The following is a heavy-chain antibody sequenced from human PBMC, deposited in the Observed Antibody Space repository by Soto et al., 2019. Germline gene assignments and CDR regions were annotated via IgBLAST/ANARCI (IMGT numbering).Heavy chain of an antibody. J-gene: IGHJ6*02. CDR3: ARGHYYYGMDV. CDR2: IYYSGST. Sequence: SETLSLTCTVSNGSVSSGTYSWSWVRQPPGKGLEWIGYIYYSGSTYYTPSLKSRLTMSMDRANDHFSLNLTSVTAADTAVYFCARGHYYYGMDVWGQGITVTVSS. V-gene: IGHV4-30-2*01. CDR1: NGSVSSGTYS.